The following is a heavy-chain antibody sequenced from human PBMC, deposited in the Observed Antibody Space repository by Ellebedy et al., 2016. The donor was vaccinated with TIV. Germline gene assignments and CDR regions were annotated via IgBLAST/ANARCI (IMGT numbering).Heavy chain of an antibody. CDR3: ARGYRYFDRSNWFDP. CDR1: GGSISSYY. J-gene: IGHJ5*02. V-gene: IGHV4-59*12. CDR2: IYYSGST. Sequence: MPSETLSLTCTVSGGSISSYYWSWIRQPPGKGLEWIGYIYYSGSTNYNPSLKSRVTISVDTSKNQFSLKLSSVTAADTAVYYCARGYRYFDRSNWFDPWGQGTLVTVSS. D-gene: IGHD3-9*01.